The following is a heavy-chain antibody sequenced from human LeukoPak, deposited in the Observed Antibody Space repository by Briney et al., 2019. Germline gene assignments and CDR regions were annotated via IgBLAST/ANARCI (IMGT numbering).Heavy chain of an antibody. V-gene: IGHV3-66*01. CDR3: ARSGYYGSGSYSDY. Sequence: GGSLRLSCAASGFTVSSNYMNWVRQAPGKGLEWVSVIYSGGSTYYADSVKGRFTISRDNSKNTLYLQMNSLRAEDTALYYCARSGYYGSGSYSDYWGQGTLVTVSS. CDR1: GFTVSSNY. J-gene: IGHJ4*02. D-gene: IGHD3-10*01. CDR2: IYSGGST.